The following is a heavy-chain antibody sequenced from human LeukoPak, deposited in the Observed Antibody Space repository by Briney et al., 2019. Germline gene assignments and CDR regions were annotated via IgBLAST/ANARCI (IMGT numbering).Heavy chain of an antibody. V-gene: IGHV1-2*02. CDR3: ARDASEILIGGSGYYYYYYYMDV. D-gene: IGHD3-3*01. CDR2: INPNSGGT. Sequence: ASVKVSCKASGYTFTGYYMHWVRQAPGQGLEWMGWINPNSGGTNYAQKFQGRVTMTRDTSISTAYMELSRVRSDDTAVYYCARDASEILIGGSGYYYYYYYMDVWGKGTTVTVSS. J-gene: IGHJ6*03. CDR1: GYTFTGYY.